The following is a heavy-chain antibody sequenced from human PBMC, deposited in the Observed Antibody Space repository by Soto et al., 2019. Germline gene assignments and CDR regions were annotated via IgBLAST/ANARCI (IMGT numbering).Heavy chain of an antibody. CDR2: IYWHDDK. CDR3: AHRPTTRNSGAYFFDY. Sequence: QITLKESVPTLVKPTQTLTLTCTFSGFSLSTSGVGVGWILQPPGKALEWLALIYWHDDKRYSPSLKSRLTTAKDTSKNQVVLTMSTMDPVDTATYYCAHRPTTRNSGAYFFDYWCQGTLATVSS. D-gene: IGHD1-7*01. V-gene: IGHV2-5*01. CDR1: GFSLSTSGVG. J-gene: IGHJ4*02.